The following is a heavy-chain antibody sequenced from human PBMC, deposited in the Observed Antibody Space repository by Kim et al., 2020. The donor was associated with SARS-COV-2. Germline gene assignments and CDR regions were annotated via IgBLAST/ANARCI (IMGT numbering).Heavy chain of an antibody. J-gene: IGHJ5*01. CDR3: LREGYFDGGSFFFDS. V-gene: IGHV4-59*11. Sequence: SETLSLTCTVSGAYITNHYWSWIRQPPGKGLEWIGNVYHSGSTSYNPSLKSRVTMSVETSKRQFSLQVTSVTAADTAIYYCLREGYFDGGSFFFDSWG. CDR2: VYHSGST. D-gene: IGHD2-15*01. CDR1: GAYITNHY.